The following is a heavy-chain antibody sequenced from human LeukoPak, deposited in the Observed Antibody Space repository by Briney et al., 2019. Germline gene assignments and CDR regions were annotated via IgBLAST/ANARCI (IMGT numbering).Heavy chain of an antibody. V-gene: IGHV3-53*01. J-gene: IGHJ4*02. D-gene: IGHD2-2*01. Sequence: GGSLRLSCAASGFTVSSNYMSWVRQAPGKGLEWVSVIYSGGSTYYADSVKGRFTISRDNSKNTLYLQMNSLRAEDTAVYYCARDGPAAYFDYWGQGTLVTVSS. CDR3: ARDGPAAYFDY. CDR1: GFTVSSNY. CDR2: IYSGGST.